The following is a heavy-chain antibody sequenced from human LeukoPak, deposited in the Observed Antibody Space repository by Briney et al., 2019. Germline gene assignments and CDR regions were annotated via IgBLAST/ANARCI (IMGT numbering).Heavy chain of an antibody. Sequence: PGGSLRLSCVASGFTFSSYSMNWVRQAPGKGLEWVSSISSSSSYIYCADSVKGRFTISRDNAKNSLYLQMNSLRAEDTAVYYCARGRRTPSIVATRNYYYYYMDVWGKGTTVTISS. CDR1: GFTFSSYS. CDR3: ARGRRTPSIVATRNYYYYYMDV. J-gene: IGHJ6*03. D-gene: IGHD5-12*01. V-gene: IGHV3-21*01. CDR2: ISSSSSYI.